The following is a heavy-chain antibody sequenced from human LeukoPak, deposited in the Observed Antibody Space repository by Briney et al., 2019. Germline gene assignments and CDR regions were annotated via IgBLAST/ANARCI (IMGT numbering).Heavy chain of an antibody. J-gene: IGHJ4*02. CDR1: GFTFSSYA. Sequence: GGSLRLSCAASGFTFSSYAMNWVRQAPGKGLEWVSAISGSGSTTYYADSVKGRFTISRDNSKNSLYLQMNSLRAEDTAVYYCARGYLTYSSSFGYWGQGTLVTVSS. D-gene: IGHD6-6*01. CDR2: ISGSGSTT. V-gene: IGHV3-23*01. CDR3: ARGYLTYSSSFGY.